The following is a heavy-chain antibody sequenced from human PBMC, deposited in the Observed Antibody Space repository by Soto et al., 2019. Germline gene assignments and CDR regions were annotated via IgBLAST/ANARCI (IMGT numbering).Heavy chain of an antibody. CDR2: ISSSGSTI. D-gene: IGHD6-13*01. V-gene: IGHV3-11*01. CDR1: GFTFSDYY. CDR3: ARSGFIAAEVGSWFDP. J-gene: IGHJ5*02. Sequence: GGSLRLSCAASGFTFSDYYMSWIRQAPGKGLEWVSYISSSGSTIYYADSVKGRFTISRDNAKNSLYLQMNSLRAEDTAVYYCARSGFIAAEVGSWFDPWGQGTLVTVSS.